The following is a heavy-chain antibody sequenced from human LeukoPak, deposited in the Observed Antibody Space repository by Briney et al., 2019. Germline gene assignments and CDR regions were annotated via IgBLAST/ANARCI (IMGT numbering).Heavy chain of an antibody. V-gene: IGHV3-64*04. J-gene: IGHJ4*02. D-gene: IGHD3-10*01. CDR2: ITSNGGNT. Sequence: GGSLRLSCSASGFTFSSYALHWVRQAPGKGLEYVSSITSNGGNTYYADSVKGRFTISRDNSKNTLYLQMNSLRAEDTAVYYCARRKGGSAFDYWGQGTLVTVSS. CDR3: ARRKGGSAFDY. CDR1: GFTFSSYA.